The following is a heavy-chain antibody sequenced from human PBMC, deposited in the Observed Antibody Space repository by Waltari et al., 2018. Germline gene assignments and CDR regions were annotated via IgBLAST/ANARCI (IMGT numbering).Heavy chain of an antibody. J-gene: IGHJ6*02. CDR3: AKALWFGELSGFYYGMDV. CDR2: RWYDGSDK. V-gene: IGHV3-33*04. Sequence: QVQLVESGGGVVQPGRSLRLSCAASGFTFRNYGMHWVRQAPGQGLEWVAVRWYDGSDKYYGDSVKGRFTISRDNSKNTLYLQMNSLRAEDTAMYYCAKALWFGELSGFYYGMDVWGQGTTVTVSS. CDR1: GFTFRNYG. D-gene: IGHD3-10*01.